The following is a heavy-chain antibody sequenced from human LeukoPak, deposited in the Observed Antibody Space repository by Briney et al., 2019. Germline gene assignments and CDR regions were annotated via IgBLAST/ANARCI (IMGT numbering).Heavy chain of an antibody. CDR3: ARDYYGDYYYYFDN. D-gene: IGHD4-17*01. J-gene: IGHJ4*02. CDR1: GFTFSSYW. CDR2: IKQDGSEK. Sequence: GGSLRLSCAASGFTFSSYWMSWVRQAPGKGLEWVANIKQDGSEKYYVDSVKGRFTISRDNAKNSLYLQMNSLRAEDTAVYYCARDYYGDYYYYFDNWGQGTLVTVSS. V-gene: IGHV3-7*05.